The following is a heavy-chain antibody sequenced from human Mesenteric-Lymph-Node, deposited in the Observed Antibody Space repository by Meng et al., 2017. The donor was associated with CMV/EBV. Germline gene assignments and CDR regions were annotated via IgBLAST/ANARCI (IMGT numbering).Heavy chain of an antibody. CDR1: GGSISSSNYC. CDR2: IYYSGST. CDR3: ANFVGYNYGYGAFDY. D-gene: IGHD5-18*01. J-gene: IGHJ4*02. Sequence: SGGSISSSNYCWGWIRQPPGKGLEWIGSIYYSGSTYHNPSLKSRVTISVDTSKNQFSLKLSSVTAADTAVYYCANFVGYNYGYGAFDYWGQGTLVTVSS. V-gene: IGHV4-39*01.